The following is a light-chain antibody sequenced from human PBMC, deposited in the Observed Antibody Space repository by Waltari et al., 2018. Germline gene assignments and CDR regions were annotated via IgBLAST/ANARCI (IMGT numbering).Light chain of an antibody. J-gene: IGLJ2*01. V-gene: IGLV1-51*02. CDR3: STWDSGLNGWV. CDR1: NSNIGKSY. Sequence: QSVLTQPPSMSAAPGQRVTVSCSGGNSNIGKSYVSWYQQVPGAVPKVLIYQDNKRPSGVSDRFSGSKSATTASLAITGLQTGDEADYYCSTWDSGLNGWVFGGGTRLTVL. CDR2: QDN.